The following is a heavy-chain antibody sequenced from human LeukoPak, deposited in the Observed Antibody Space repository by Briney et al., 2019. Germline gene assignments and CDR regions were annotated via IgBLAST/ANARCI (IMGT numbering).Heavy chain of an antibody. Sequence: GGSLRLSCAASGFTFSSYAMHWVRQAPGKGLEWVAVISYDGSNKYYADSVKGRFTISRDNSKNTLYLQMNSLRAEDTAVYYCAKDLGRWYVDYWGQGTLVTVSS. CDR3: AKDLGRWYVDY. CDR2: ISYDGSNK. CDR1: GFTFSSYA. D-gene: IGHD6-13*01. J-gene: IGHJ4*02. V-gene: IGHV3-30-3*01.